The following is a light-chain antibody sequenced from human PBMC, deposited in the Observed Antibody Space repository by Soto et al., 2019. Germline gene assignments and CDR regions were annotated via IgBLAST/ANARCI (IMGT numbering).Light chain of an antibody. CDR2: LGS. V-gene: IGKV2-28*01. Sequence: DIAMTQSPLSLPVTPGEPASISCRSSQSLLHGTGYNYLARYLQKPGQSPQLLVYLGSNRASGVPDRFSGSGSGTDITLKISRVEAEDVGVYYCMQVLETPFSFGPGTKVDIK. CDR1: QSLLHGTGYNY. J-gene: IGKJ3*01. CDR3: MQVLETPFS.